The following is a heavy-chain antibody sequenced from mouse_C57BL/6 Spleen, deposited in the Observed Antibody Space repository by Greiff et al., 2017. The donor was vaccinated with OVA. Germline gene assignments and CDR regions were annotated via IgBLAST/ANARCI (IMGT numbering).Heavy chain of an antibody. J-gene: IGHJ4*01. V-gene: IGHV1-55*01. CDR2: IYPGSGST. CDR1: GYTFTSYW. CDR3: ARKTTVVEAMDY. Sequence: QVQLKQPGAELVKPGASVKMSCKASGYTFTSYWITWVKQRPGQGLEWIGDIYPGSGSTNYNEKFKSKATLTVDTSSSTAYMQLSSLTSEDSAVYYCARKTTVVEAMDYWGQGTSVTVSS. D-gene: IGHD1-1*01.